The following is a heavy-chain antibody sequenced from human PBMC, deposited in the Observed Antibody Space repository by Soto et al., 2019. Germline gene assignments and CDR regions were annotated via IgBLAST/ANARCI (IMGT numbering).Heavy chain of an antibody. CDR3: ARGNSSSKQRYGSGSYVPL. Sequence: PSETLSLTCPVSDGSISSGCYYWSWIRQHPGKGLEWIGYIYYSGSTYYNPSLKSRVTISVDTSKNQFSLKLSSVTAADTAVYYCARGNSSSKQRYGSGSYVPLWGQGTLVTVSS. V-gene: IGHV4-31*03. CDR2: IYYSGST. J-gene: IGHJ4*02. CDR1: DGSISSGCYY. D-gene: IGHD3-10*01.